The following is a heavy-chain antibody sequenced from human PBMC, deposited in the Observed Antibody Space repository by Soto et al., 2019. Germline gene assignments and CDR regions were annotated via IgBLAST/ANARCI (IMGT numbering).Heavy chain of an antibody. CDR1: GFIFGSYG. J-gene: IGHJ4*02. CDR2: ISYDGTNK. V-gene: IGHV3-30*18. CDR3: AQVPSYAVTPPDEY. Sequence: QVQLVESGGGVVQPGRSLRLSCVASGFIFGSYGMHWVRQAPGEGLEWVAVISYDGTNKYYADSVKGRFTISRDNSKIPLWLQLRSSRAEDTAVYYCAQVPSYAVTPPDEYWGQGTVVTV. D-gene: IGHD4-17*01.